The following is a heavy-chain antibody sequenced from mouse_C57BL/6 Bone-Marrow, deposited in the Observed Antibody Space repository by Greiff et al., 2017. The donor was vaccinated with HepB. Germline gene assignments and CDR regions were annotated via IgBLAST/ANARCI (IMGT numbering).Heavy chain of an antibody. J-gene: IGHJ2*01. Sequence: EVQLQQSGPELVKPGASVKISCKASGYSFTGYYMHWVKQSHGNILDWIGYIYPYNGVSSYNQKFKGKATLTVDKSSSTAYMELRSLTSEDSAVYYCARWSYYYGSSLLFDYWGQGTTLTVSS. V-gene: IGHV1-31*01. CDR2: IYPYNGVS. D-gene: IGHD1-1*01. CDR1: GYSFTGYY. CDR3: ARWSYYYGSSLLFDY.